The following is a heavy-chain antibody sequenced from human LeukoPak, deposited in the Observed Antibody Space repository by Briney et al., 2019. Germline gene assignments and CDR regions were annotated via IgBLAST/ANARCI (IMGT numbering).Heavy chain of an antibody. CDR2: ISGSGGST. V-gene: IGHV3-23*01. J-gene: IGHJ4*02. D-gene: IGHD5-18*01. CDR3: AKAKRDTAIVLYYFDY. CDR1: GFTFSIYA. Sequence: GGSLRLSCAASGFTFSIYAMNWVRQAPGKGLEWVSAISGSGGSTYYADSAKGRFTISRDNSKNTLYLQMNSLRAEDTAVYYCAKAKRDTAIVLYYFDYWGQGTLVTVSS.